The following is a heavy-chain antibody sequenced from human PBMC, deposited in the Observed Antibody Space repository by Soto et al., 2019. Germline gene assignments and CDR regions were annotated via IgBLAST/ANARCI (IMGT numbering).Heavy chain of an antibody. V-gene: IGHV3-23*01. Sequence: GGSLRLSCAGSGFTFSSNAMSWVRQAPGKGLEWVSSVSGDGYASDYADSVKGRFTVSRHNSKNTLYLQMNSLRAEDTAVYYCAKRNYYGSGSFALATWGQGTLVTVPS. J-gene: IGHJ4*03. D-gene: IGHD3-10*01. CDR3: AKRNYYGSGSFALAT. CDR2: VSGDGYAS. CDR1: GFTFSSNA.